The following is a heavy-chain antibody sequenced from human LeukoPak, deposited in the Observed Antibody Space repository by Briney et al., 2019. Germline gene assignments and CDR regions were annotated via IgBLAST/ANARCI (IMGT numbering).Heavy chain of an antibody. CDR2: ISGSGGST. V-gene: IGHV3-23*01. D-gene: IGHD3-10*01. CDR1: GFTFSSYG. J-gene: IGHJ4*02. CDR3: AKDLLWFGELLGGYYFDY. Sequence: GGTLRLSCAASGFTFSSYGMSWVRQAPGKGLEWVSAISGSGGSTYFADSVKGRFTISRDNSKNTLYLQMNSLRAEDTAVYYCAKDLLWFGELLGGYYFDYWGQGTLVTVSS.